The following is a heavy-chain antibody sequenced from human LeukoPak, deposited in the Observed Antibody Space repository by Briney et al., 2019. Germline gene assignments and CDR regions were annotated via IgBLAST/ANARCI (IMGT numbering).Heavy chain of an antibody. CDR3: ANIAAATSDAFDI. V-gene: IGHV1-2*02. CDR1: GYTFTSYY. CDR2: INPNSGGT. J-gene: IGHJ3*02. D-gene: IGHD6-13*01. Sequence: GASVKVSCKASGYTFTSYYMHWVRQAPGQGLEWMGWINPNSGGTNYAQKFQGRVTMTRDTSISTAYMELSRLRSDDTAVYYCANIAAATSDAFDIWGQGTMVTVSS.